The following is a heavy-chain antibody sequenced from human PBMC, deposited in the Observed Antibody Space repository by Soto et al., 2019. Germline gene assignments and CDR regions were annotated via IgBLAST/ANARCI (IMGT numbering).Heavy chain of an antibody. J-gene: IGHJ6*02. Sequence: SVKVSCKASGGTFSSYAISWVRQAPGQGPGQVLEWMGGIIPIFGTANYAQKFQGRVTITADKSTSTAYMELSSLRSEDTAVYYCARAAQTYYYYYCMDVWGQGTTVTVSS. CDR3: ARAAQTYYYYYCMDV. D-gene: IGHD2-15*01. V-gene: IGHV1-69*06. CDR2: IIPIFGTA. CDR1: GGTFSSYA.